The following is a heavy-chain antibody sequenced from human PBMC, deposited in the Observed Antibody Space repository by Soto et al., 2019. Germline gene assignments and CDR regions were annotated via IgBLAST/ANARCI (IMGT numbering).Heavy chain of an antibody. CDR3: ARDGGTSGYDSGWFDP. CDR1: GGSISSYY. V-gene: IGHV4-59*01. D-gene: IGHD5-12*01. CDR2: IYYSGST. Sequence: PSETLSLTCTVSGGSISSYYWIWIRQPPGKGLEWIGYIYYSGSTNYNPSLKSRVTISVDTSKNQFSLKLSSVTAADTAVYYCARDGGTSGYDSGWFDPWGQGTLVTVSS. J-gene: IGHJ5*02.